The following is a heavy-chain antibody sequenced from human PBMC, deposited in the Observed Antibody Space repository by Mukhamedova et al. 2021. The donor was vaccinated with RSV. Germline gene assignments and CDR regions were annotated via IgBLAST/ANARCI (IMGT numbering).Heavy chain of an antibody. D-gene: IGHD6-13*01. CDR2: ISSSSYI. V-gene: IGHV3-21*01. J-gene: IGHJ4*02. CDR3: ARGAAAYDY. Sequence: MNWVRQAPGKGLEWVSSISSSSYIYYADSVKGRFTISRDNAKNSLYLQMNSLRAEDTAVYYCARGAAAYDYWGQGTLVTVSS.